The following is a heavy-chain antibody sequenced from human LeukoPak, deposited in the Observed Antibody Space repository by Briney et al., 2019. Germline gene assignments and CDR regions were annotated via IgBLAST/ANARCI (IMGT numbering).Heavy chain of an antibody. Sequence: GGSLRLSCAASGFTFSDSYMTRIRQAPGKGLEWVSFISNSGDTIYYADSVKGRFTISRDNPKNTLYLQMNSLRAEDTAVYYSAKVAYYDFWSGYYFDYWGQGTLVTVSS. CDR3: AKVAYYDFWSGYYFDY. J-gene: IGHJ4*02. V-gene: IGHV3-11*01. CDR2: ISNSGDTI. CDR1: GFTFSDSY. D-gene: IGHD3-3*01.